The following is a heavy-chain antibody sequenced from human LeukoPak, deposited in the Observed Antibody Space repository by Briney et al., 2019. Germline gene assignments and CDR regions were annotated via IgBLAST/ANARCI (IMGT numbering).Heavy chain of an antibody. V-gene: IGHV1-69*13. Sequence: GASVKVSCKASGGTFSSYAISWVRQAPGQGLEWVGGIIPIFGTANYAQKFQGRVTITADESTSTAYMELSSLRSEDTAVYYCASPGYCSGGSCYSVYYYYGMDVWGQGTTVTVSS. CDR1: GGTFSSYA. CDR2: IIPIFGTA. J-gene: IGHJ6*02. CDR3: ASPGYCSGGSCYSVYYYYGMDV. D-gene: IGHD2-15*01.